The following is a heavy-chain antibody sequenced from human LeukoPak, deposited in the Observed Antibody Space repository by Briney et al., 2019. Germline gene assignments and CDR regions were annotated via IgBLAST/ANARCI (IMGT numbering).Heavy chain of an antibody. Sequence: GGSLRLSCAASGFTFSNYAMSWVRQAPGKGLEWVAVISYDGSNKYYADSVKGRFTISRDNSKNTLYLQMNSLRAEDTAVYYCARKAETTRDNWFDPWGQGTLVTVSS. J-gene: IGHJ5*02. CDR3: ARKAETTRDNWFDP. CDR1: GFTFSNYA. D-gene: IGHD1-1*01. V-gene: IGHV3-30*04. CDR2: ISYDGSNK.